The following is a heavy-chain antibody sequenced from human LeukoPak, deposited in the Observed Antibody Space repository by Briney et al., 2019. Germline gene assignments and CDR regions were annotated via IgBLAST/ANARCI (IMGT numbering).Heavy chain of an antibody. V-gene: IGHV3-48*03. Sequence: GGSLRLSCAASGFTFSSYEFSWVRQAPGKGLEWVSYISITGGIKYYGESVKGRFTISRDNAKNSLYLRMDSLRGEDTAVYYCAKVASEYYGLDVWGKGTTVTVSS. J-gene: IGHJ6*04. CDR1: GFTFSSYE. CDR2: ISITGGIK. D-gene: IGHD1-14*01. CDR3: AKVASEYYGLDV.